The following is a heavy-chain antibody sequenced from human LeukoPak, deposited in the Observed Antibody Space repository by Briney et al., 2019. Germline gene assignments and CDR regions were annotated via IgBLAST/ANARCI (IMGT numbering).Heavy chain of an antibody. V-gene: IGHV5-51*01. CDR3: ARLVGYCSSTSCYNDAFDI. Sequence: GESLKTSCKGSGYSFTSYSIGWVRQMPGKGLEWMGIIYPGDSDTRYSPSFQGQVAISADKSISTAYLQWSSLKASDTAMYYCARLVGYCSSTSCYNDAFDIWGQGTMVTVSS. CDR2: IYPGDSDT. J-gene: IGHJ3*02. CDR1: GYSFTSYS. D-gene: IGHD2-2*02.